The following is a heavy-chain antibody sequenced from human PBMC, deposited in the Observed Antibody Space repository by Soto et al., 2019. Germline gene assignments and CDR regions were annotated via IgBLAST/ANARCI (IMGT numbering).Heavy chain of an antibody. Sequence: EVQLVESGGGLVQPGRSLRLSCAASGFTFDDYAMHWVRQAPGKGLEWVSGVSWNSGSIGYADCVKGGFTISRANAKNTLCLQMNSLRAQDTALYYCAKDLGDSWSDSPTFDYWGQGTMVTVSP. CDR3: AKDLGDSWSDSPTFDY. V-gene: IGHV3-9*01. CDR2: VSWNSGSI. J-gene: IGHJ4*02. D-gene: IGHD1-26*01. CDR1: GFTFDDYA.